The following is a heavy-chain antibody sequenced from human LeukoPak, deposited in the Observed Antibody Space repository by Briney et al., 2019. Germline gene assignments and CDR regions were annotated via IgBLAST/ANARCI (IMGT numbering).Heavy chain of an antibody. CDR3: AGDSGATYYYDSSGYRSFDY. CDR1: GGTFSSYA. D-gene: IGHD3-22*01. Sequence: GASVKVSCKASGGTFSSYAISWVRQAPGQGLEWMGRIIPILGIANYAQKFQGRVTITADKSTSTAYMELSSLRSEDTAVYYCAGDSGATYYYDSSGYRSFDYWGQGTLVTVSS. J-gene: IGHJ4*02. V-gene: IGHV1-69*04. CDR2: IIPILGIA.